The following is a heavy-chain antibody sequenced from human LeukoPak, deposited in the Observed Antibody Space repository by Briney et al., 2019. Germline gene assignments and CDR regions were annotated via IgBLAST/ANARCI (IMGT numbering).Heavy chain of an antibody. CDR2: ISAYNGNT. V-gene: IGHV1-18*01. J-gene: IGHJ4*02. D-gene: IGHD3-22*01. Sequence: ASVKVSCKASGYTFTSYGISWVRQAPGQGLEWMGWISAYNGNTNYAQKLQGRVTMTTDTSTSTAYMELRSLRSDDTAVYYCARDMLRAYYYDRSGEFAYWGQGTLVTVSS. CDR1: GYTFTSYG. CDR3: ARDMLRAYYYDRSGEFAY.